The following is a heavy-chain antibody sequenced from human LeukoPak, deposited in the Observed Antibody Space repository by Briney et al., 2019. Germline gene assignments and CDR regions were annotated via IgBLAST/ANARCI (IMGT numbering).Heavy chain of an antibody. CDR3: ARDKLGLGELSLYDQ. CDR1: GYTLTGYY. CDR2: MNPNSGGT. Sequence: GASVKVSCKASGYTLTGYYMHWVRQAPGQGLERMGWMNPNSGGTKYAQKFQGRVTMTRDTSISTAYMELSRLRSDDTAMYYCARDKLGLGELSLYDQWGQGTLVTVFS. J-gene: IGHJ5*02. V-gene: IGHV1-2*02. D-gene: IGHD3-16*02.